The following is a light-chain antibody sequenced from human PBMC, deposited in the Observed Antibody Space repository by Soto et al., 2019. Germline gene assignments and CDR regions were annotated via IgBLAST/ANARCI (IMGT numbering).Light chain of an antibody. J-gene: IGLJ3*02. CDR1: SSDVGGYDH. Sequence: QSALIQPASVSGSPGQSITISCTGTSSDVGGYDHVSWYQQYPGKAPKLIIYEVSNRPSGLSNRFSGSKSGNTASLTISGLQAEDEADYYCSSFASTNTWVFGGGTKLTVL. V-gene: IGLV2-14*01. CDR3: SSFASTNTWV. CDR2: EVS.